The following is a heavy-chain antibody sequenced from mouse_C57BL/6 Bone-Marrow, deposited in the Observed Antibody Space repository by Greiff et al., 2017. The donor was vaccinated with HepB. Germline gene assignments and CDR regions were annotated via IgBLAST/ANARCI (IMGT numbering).Heavy chain of an antibody. Sequence: QVQLQQPGAELVKPGASVKLSCKASGYTFTSYWMQWVKQRPGQGLEWIGEIDPSDSYTNYNQKFKGKATLTVDTSSSTAYMQLSSLTSEDSAVYYCARDYYGPNWYAMDYWGQGTSVTVSS. CDR1: GYTFTSYW. J-gene: IGHJ4*01. D-gene: IGHD1-2*01. V-gene: IGHV1-50*01. CDR3: ARDYYGPNWYAMDY. CDR2: IDPSDSYT.